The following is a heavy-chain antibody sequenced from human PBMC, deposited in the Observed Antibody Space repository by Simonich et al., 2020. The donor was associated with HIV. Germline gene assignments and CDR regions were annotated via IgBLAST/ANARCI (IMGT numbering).Heavy chain of an antibody. CDR3: ARDRGYCASGVCYHYYMDV. D-gene: IGHD2-8*01. Sequence: QVQLVQSGAEVKKPGASMKVSCKASGYTFNGYYLHWVRQAPGQGLEWMGRNNPNSGDTNFAQKFQGRVHMTRDKASNTAYMELSGLSSDDTAVYYCARDRGYCASGVCYHYYMDVWGRGTTVTVSS. CDR1: GYTFNGYY. CDR2: NNPNSGDT. V-gene: IGHV1-2*06. J-gene: IGHJ6*03.